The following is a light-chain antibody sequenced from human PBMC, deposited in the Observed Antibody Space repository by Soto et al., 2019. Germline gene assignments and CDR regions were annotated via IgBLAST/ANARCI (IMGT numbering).Light chain of an antibody. CDR2: GAS. Sequence: EIVMTQSPASLSVSPGERATLSCRASQSVSSNLAWYQQKPGQAPRLLIYGASTRATGIPARFSGSGSATEFTPTISSLQSEDFAVYYCQQYNNWPPRTFGQGTKVDIK. V-gene: IGKV3-15*01. CDR3: QQYNNWPPRT. CDR1: QSVSSN. J-gene: IGKJ1*01.